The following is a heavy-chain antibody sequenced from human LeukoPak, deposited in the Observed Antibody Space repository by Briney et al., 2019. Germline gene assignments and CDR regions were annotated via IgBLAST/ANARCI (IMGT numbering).Heavy chain of an antibody. J-gene: IGHJ4*02. CDR3: ARDHMRFMGATKGFDY. CDR2: IYHSGST. Sequence: PSGTLSLTCAVSGGSISSSNWWSWVRQPPGKGLEWLGEIYHSGSTNYNPSLKSRVTISVDKSKNQFSLKLSSVTAADTAVYYCARDHMRFMGATKGFDYWGQGTLVTVSS. CDR1: GGSISSSNW. D-gene: IGHD1-26*01. V-gene: IGHV4-4*02.